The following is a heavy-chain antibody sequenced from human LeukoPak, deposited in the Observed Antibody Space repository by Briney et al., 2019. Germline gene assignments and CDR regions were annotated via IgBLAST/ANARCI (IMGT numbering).Heavy chain of an antibody. CDR2: INPILGIA. CDR1: GGTFSSYA. CDR3: ARDMGWLRGNYYYYYGMDV. Sequence: SVKVSCKASGGTFSSYAISWVRQAPGQGLEWMGRINPILGIANYAQKFQGRVTITADKSTSTAYMELSSLRSEDTAVYYCARDMGWLRGNYYYYYGMDVWGQGTTVTVSS. V-gene: IGHV1-69*04. J-gene: IGHJ6*02. D-gene: IGHD5-12*01.